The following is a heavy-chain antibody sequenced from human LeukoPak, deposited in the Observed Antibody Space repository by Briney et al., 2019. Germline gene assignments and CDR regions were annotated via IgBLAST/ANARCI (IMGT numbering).Heavy chain of an antibody. CDR3: AYSGTYYNPPFQY. V-gene: IGHV3-53*01. CDR2: IYSGGST. J-gene: IGHJ4*02. CDR1: GFTVSSNY. Sequence: GGSLRLSCAASGFTVSSNYMSWVRQAPGKGLEWVSVIYSGGSTYYADSVKGRFTISRDNSKNTLYLQMNSLRAEDTAVYYCAYSGTYYNPPFQYWGQGTLVTVSS. D-gene: IGHD3-10*01.